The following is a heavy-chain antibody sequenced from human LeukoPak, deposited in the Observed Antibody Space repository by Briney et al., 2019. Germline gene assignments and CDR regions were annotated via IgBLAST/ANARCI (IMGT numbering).Heavy chain of an antibody. CDR1: EYSLSDLS. D-gene: IGHD6-13*01. J-gene: IGHJ4*02. CDR2: FDSENNKM. Sequence: ASVKVSCKISEYSLSDLSIHWVREAPGEGLEWIGGFDSENNKMVYSQRFQGRVTMTEYTSADTAYMDLTSLRSEDTAVYFCATDRVYRSTGRSWGFFDYWGQGTLVIVSS. CDR3: ATDRVYRSTGRSWGFFDY. V-gene: IGHV1-24*01.